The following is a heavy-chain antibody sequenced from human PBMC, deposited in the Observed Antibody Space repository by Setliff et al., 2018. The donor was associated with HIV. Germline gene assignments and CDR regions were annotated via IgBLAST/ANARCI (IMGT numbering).Heavy chain of an antibody. D-gene: IGHD3-16*02. CDR2: INPSDNRT. V-gene: IGHV1-46*02. Sequence: ASVKVSCKASGYTFNNYYMHWVRQAPGQGLEWMGIINPSDNRTYYAQKFQGRVTMTRDTSTSSVYMELRSLRSEDTAVYYCARGGQYYRSTYYYYYMDVWGKGTTVTVSS. CDR3: ARGGQYYRSTYYYYYMDV. J-gene: IGHJ6*03. CDR1: GYTFNNYY.